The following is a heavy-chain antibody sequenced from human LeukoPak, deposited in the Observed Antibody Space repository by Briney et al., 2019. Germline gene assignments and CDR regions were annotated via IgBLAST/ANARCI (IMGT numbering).Heavy chain of an antibody. Sequence: GGSLRLSCAASGFTFSSYGMHWVRQAPGKGLEGVAFIRYDGSNKYYADSVKGRFTISRDNSKITLYLQMNSLRAEDTAVYYCAKAGAGITMVRGVLDYWGQGTLVTVSS. CDR1: GFTFSSYG. D-gene: IGHD3-10*01. CDR3: AKAGAGITMVRGVLDY. CDR2: IRYDGSNK. V-gene: IGHV3-30*02. J-gene: IGHJ4*02.